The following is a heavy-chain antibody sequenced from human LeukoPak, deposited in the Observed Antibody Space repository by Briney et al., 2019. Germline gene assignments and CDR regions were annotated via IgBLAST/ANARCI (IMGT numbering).Heavy chain of an antibody. V-gene: IGHV3-23*01. CDR1: GFTFNNYA. CDR2: INGGAGSS. CDR3: AKGQGYNYGDSIDY. J-gene: IGHJ4*02. D-gene: IGHD5-18*01. Sequence: PGGSLRLSCAASGFTFNNYAMTWVRQAPGKGLEWVSLINGGAGSSYYADSVKGRFTVSGDNSKNTLYLQMNSLGDDDTAVYYCAKGQGYNYGDSIDYWGQGTLVTVSS.